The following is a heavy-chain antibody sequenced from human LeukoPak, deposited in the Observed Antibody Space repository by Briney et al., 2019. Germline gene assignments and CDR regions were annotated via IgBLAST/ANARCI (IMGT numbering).Heavy chain of an antibody. CDR1: GGSISSYY. CDR3: SRGLMVYAYYFEY. V-gene: IGHV4-59*12. CDR2: IYYSGST. D-gene: IGHD2-8*01. Sequence: PSETLSLTCSVSGGSISSYYWSWIRQPPGKGLEWIGYIYYSGSTNYNPSLKSLDTISEETSKNQFSLKLSSGTAAATAVYYLSRGLMVYAYYFEYWGQGTLVTVSS. J-gene: IGHJ4*02.